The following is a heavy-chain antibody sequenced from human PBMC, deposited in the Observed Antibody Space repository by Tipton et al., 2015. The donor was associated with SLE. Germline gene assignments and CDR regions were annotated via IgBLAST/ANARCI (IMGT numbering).Heavy chain of an antibody. D-gene: IGHD6-19*01. CDR2: MYDSGST. CDR1: GGSISSYY. Sequence: TLSLTCTVSGGSISSYYWSWIRQPPGKGLEWIGYMYDSGSTNYNPSLKSRGTISVDTSKNQFSLKLSSVTAADTAVYYCARRARIAVAGLDYWGQGTLVTVSS. J-gene: IGHJ4*02. CDR3: ARRARIAVAGLDY. V-gene: IGHV4-59*12.